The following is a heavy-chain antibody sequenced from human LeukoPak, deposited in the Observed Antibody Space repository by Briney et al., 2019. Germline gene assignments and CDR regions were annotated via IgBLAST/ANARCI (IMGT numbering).Heavy chain of an antibody. D-gene: IGHD6-19*01. CDR1: GGSISTSSYY. Sequence: SETLSLTCTVSGGSISTSSYYWGWIRQPPGKGLEWIGTIYYSVTTYYNPSLKSRVTISVDTSKNQFSLRLSSVTAADTAVYYCARGSRWWAVAGGLIDYWGQGTLVTVSS. V-gene: IGHV4-39*01. CDR3: ARGSRWWAVAGGLIDY. CDR2: IYYSVTT. J-gene: IGHJ4*02.